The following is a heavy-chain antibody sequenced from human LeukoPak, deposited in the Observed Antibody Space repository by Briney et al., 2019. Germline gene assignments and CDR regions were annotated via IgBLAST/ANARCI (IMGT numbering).Heavy chain of an antibody. J-gene: IGHJ6*03. CDR1: GGSITSYY. D-gene: IGHD3-10*01. V-gene: IGHV4-59*01. Sequence: PSETLSLTCTVSGGSITSYYRSWVRQPPGQGLEWIGYIYYSGSTNYNTSLKRRVTISVDTSKNQFSLKLSSVTAADTAVYYCARVGWVSSGFYYYYYMDVWGKGTTVTVSS. CDR2: IYYSGST. CDR3: ARVGWVSSGFYYYYYMDV.